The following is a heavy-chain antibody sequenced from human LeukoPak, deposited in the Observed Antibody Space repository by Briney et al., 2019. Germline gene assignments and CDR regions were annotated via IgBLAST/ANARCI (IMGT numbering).Heavy chain of an antibody. Sequence: SETLSLTCTVSGGSISSGSYYWSWIRQPAGKGLEWIGRIYTSGSTNYNPSLKSRVTISVDTSRNQFSLKLSSVTAADTAVYYCARGSYSTRYFDSWGQGTLVTVSS. D-gene: IGHD2-2*01. J-gene: IGHJ4*02. CDR1: GGSISSGSYY. CDR2: IYTSGST. V-gene: IGHV4-61*02. CDR3: ARGSYSTRYFDS.